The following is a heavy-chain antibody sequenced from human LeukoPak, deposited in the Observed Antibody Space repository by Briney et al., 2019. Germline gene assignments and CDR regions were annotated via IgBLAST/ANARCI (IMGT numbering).Heavy chain of an antibody. J-gene: IGHJ5*02. CDR3: ARFANIVVVPAAVNWFDP. CDR1: GYTFTSYA. Sequence: ASVKVSCKASGYTFTSYAMNWVRQAPGQRLEWMGWINAGNGNTKYSQKFQGRVTITRDTSASTAYMELSSLRSEDTAVYYCARFANIVVVPAAVNWFDPWGQGTLVTVSS. CDR2: INAGNGNT. V-gene: IGHV1-3*01. D-gene: IGHD2-2*01.